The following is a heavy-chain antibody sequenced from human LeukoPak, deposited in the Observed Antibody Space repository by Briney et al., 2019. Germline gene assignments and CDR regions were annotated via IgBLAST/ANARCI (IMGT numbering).Heavy chain of an antibody. CDR2: ISSDGSST. V-gene: IGHV3-74*01. CDR1: GYTLISYW. J-gene: IGHJ6*01. CDR3: AKMKGHPLPKYYMDV. D-gene: IGHD1-26*01. Sequence: GGSLRLSCAASGYTLISYWMHWVRQAPGRGVGWVSRISSDGSSTSYADSVKGRFTISRDNSKTTLYLEMNSLRAEDTAIYYCAKMKGHPLPKYYMDVWGQGTTVTVSS.